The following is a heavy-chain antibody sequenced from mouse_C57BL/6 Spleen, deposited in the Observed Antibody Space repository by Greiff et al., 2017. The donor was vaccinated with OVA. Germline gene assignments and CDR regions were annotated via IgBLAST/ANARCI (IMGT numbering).Heavy chain of an antibody. J-gene: IGHJ4*01. CDR2: INPGSGGT. V-gene: IGHV1-54*01. D-gene: IGHD3-2*02. Sequence: VQLQQSGAELVRPGTSVKVSCQASGYAFTNYLIEWVKQRPGQGLEWIGVINPGSGGTNYNEKFKGKATLTADKSSSTAYMQLSSLTSEDSSVYFGARDGDSSGYDYYAMDYWGQGTSVTVSS. CDR1: GYAFTNYL. CDR3: ARDGDSSGYDYYAMDY.